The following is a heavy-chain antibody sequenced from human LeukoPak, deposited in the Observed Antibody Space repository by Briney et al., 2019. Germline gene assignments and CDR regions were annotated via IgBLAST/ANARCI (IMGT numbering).Heavy chain of an antibody. Sequence: SETLSLTCTVSGGSVSTYYWSWIRQSAGKGLEWIGHISTSGSTTYNPSLKSRVTMSVDTSKNQFSLKLSSVTAADTAVYYCAREATIVGATIIWGQGALVTVSS. D-gene: IGHD1-26*01. CDR2: ISTSGST. CDR1: GGSVSTYY. CDR3: AREATIVGATII. V-gene: IGHV4-4*07. J-gene: IGHJ4*02.